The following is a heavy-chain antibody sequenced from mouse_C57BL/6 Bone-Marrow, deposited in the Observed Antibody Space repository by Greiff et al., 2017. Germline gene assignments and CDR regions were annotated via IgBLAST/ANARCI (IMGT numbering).Heavy chain of an antibody. CDR3: ARWGDDCSSYVDYAMDY. J-gene: IGHJ4*01. CDR1: GYAFSSYW. D-gene: IGHD1-1*01. V-gene: IGHV1-80*01. CDR2: IYPGDGDT. Sequence: QVQLQQSGAELVKPGASVKISCKASGYAFSSYWMNWVKQRPGKGLEWIGQIYPGDGDTNYNGKFKGKATLTADKSSSTAYMQLSSLTSEDSAVYFCARWGDDCSSYVDYAMDYWGQGTSVTVSS.